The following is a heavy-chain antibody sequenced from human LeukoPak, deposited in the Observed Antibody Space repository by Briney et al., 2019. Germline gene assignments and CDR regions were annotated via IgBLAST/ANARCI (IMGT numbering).Heavy chain of an antibody. J-gene: IGHJ4*02. CDR3: AREDNLMDFWSGYSDY. Sequence: ASVKVSCKASGYTFTSYAISWVRQAPGQGLEWMGWISTYNGHTNCAQKLQGRATMTTDTSTSTAYMELRSLRSDDTAVYYCAREDNLMDFWSGYSDYWGQGTLVTVSS. D-gene: IGHD3-3*01. V-gene: IGHV1-18*01. CDR2: ISTYNGHT. CDR1: GYTFTSYA.